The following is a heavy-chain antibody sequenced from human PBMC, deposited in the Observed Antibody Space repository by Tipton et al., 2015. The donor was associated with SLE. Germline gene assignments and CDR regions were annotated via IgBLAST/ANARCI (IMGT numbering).Heavy chain of an antibody. CDR3: ASSALSVVVVTHAFDI. J-gene: IGHJ3*02. Sequence: TLSLTCAVYGGSFSGHYWSWIRQPPGKGLEWIGYIYYSGSTNYNPSLKSRVTISVDTSKNQFSLKLSSVTAADTAVYYCASSALSVVVVTHAFDIWGQGTMVTVSS. CDR1: GGSFSGHY. CDR2: IYYSGST. D-gene: IGHD3-22*01. V-gene: IGHV4-59*11.